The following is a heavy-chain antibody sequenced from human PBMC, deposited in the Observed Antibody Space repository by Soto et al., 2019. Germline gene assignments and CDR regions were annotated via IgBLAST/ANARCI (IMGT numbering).Heavy chain of an antibody. CDR2: IKPDGSEK. CDR1: GITISTYW. CDR3: GRAWAV. D-gene: IGHD3-16*01. J-gene: IGHJ6*02. Sequence: EVQLVESGGGLVQPGGTLSLSCAASGITISTYWMSWVRQAPGKGLEWVANIKPDGSEKYYVDSVKGRFTISRDDVKNSLYLQMTSLRAEDMAVYYCGRAWAVWGQGTTVTVSS. V-gene: IGHV3-7*05.